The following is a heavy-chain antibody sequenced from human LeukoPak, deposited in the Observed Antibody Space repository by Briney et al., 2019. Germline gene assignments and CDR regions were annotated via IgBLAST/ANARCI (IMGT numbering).Heavy chain of an antibody. CDR2: VGISSGNT. Sequence: GGSLRLSCAASGFTFSSCAMNWVRQAPGKGLEWISYVGISSGNTKYADSVKGRFTISGDSAKNSVFLQMNSLRVEDTAVYYCARDHRYAFDNWGQGTLVTVSS. J-gene: IGHJ4*02. D-gene: IGHD5-12*01. CDR1: GFTFSSCA. CDR3: ARDHRYAFDN. V-gene: IGHV3-48*04.